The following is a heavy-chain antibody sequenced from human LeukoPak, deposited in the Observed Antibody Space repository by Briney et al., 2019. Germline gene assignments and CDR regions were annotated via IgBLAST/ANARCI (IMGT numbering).Heavy chain of an antibody. CDR1: GYTFTGYY. D-gene: IGHD2-2*02. CDR2: INPSGGST. CDR3: ARALGYCSSTSCYTTYYYGMDV. J-gene: IGHJ6*02. Sequence: ASVKVSCKASGYTFTGYYMHWVRPAPGQGLEWMGIINPSGGSTSYAQKFQGRVTMTRDTSTSTVYMELSSLRSEDTAVYYCARALGYCSSTSCYTTYYYGMDVWGQGTTVTVSS. V-gene: IGHV1-46*01.